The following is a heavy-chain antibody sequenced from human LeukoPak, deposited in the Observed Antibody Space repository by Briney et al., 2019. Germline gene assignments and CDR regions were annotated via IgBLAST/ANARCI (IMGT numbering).Heavy chain of an antibody. J-gene: IGHJ4*02. V-gene: IGHV4-59*08. D-gene: IGHD6-19*01. CDR1: GGSIGSYY. Sequence: SETPSLTCTVSGGSIGSYYWSWIRQPPGKGLEWIGNIHDSGSTNYNPSLTSRVTISVDTSKSQFSLKLKSVTAADTAVYYCARHSSTSAWCVDYWGQGTLVTVSS. CDR3: ARHSSTSAWCVDY. CDR2: IHDSGST.